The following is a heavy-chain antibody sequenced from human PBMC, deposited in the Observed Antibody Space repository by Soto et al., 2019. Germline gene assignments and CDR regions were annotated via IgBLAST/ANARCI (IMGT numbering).Heavy chain of an antibody. CDR3: ARVVYFDRSAYGL. CDR2: MSGDSNYR. D-gene: IGHD3-22*01. CDR1: GFSFSGYN. Sequence: PGGSLGLSCAASGFSFSGYNMNWVRQAPGKGLEWVSSMSGDSNYRYYADSVQGRFTISRDNAKNSVYLQMNSLRAEDTAVYYCARVVYFDRSAYGLWGQGTMVTVSS. J-gene: IGHJ3*01. V-gene: IGHV3-21*01.